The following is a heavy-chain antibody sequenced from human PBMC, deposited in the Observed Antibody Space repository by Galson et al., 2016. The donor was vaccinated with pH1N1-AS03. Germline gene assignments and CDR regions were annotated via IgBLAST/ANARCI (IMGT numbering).Heavy chain of an antibody. D-gene: IGHD3-22*01. CDR3: SRQPSFYDTSGLPDAFDI. Sequence: SVKVSCKASGYTFSDYYVHWVRQAPGQELEWMGWINPSSGGTKYAQKFQGRVTMTRDTSISTAFMELSRLTSDDTAIYYCSRQPSFYDTSGLPDAFDIWGQGTMVTVSS. CDR2: INPSSGGT. CDR1: GYTFSDYY. J-gene: IGHJ3*02. V-gene: IGHV1-2*02.